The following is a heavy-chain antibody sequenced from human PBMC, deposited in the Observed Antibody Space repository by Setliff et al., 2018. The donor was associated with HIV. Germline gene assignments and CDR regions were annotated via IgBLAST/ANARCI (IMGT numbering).Heavy chain of an antibody. J-gene: IGHJ4*02. V-gene: IGHV3-7*01. CDR1: GFSFGSYW. CDR2: VKQDGSDK. CDR3: ARFRLYHYSNKVDY. D-gene: IGHD4-4*01. Sequence: HPGGSLRLSCAASGFSFGSYWMSWVRQAPGRGLEWVANVKQDGSDKYYVDSVKGRFTISRDNAKNSLYLQMNSLRAEDTAVYYCARFRLYHYSNKVDYWGQGTLVTSPQ.